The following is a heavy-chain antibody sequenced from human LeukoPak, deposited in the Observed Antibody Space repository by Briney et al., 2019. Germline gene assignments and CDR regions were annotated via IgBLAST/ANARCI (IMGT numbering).Heavy chain of an antibody. CDR1: GYTFTGYY. V-gene: IGHV1-2*02. Sequence: ASVKVSCKASGYTFTGYYIHWVRQAPGQGLEWMGWINPYSGDSNYAQKFQGRVTMTRDTSISTAYMELSRLRSDDTAVYYCARDPSLAAAVNFDFWGQGTLVTVSS. CDR3: ARDPSLAAAVNFDF. CDR2: INPYSGDS. J-gene: IGHJ4*02. D-gene: IGHD6-13*01.